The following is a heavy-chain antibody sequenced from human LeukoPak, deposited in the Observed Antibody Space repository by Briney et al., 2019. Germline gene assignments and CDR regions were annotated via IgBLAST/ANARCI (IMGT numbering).Heavy chain of an antibody. CDR3: ARLARIAVAGTLIWGAFHI. V-gene: IGHV5-51*01. D-gene: IGHD6-19*01. J-gene: IGHJ3*02. CDR2: IYPGDSDT. Sequence: GESLKISCKGSGYSFTTSWIGWVRQMPGKGLGWMGIIYPGDSDTRYSPSFQGHVTISADKSISTAYLQWSSLKASDTAMYHCARLARIAVAGTLIWGAFHIWGRGTMVTVSS. CDR1: GYSFTTSW.